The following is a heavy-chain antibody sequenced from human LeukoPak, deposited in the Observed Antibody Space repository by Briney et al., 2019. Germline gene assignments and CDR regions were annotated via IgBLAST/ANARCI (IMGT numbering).Heavy chain of an antibody. Sequence: SETLSLTCSVSGDSLSGYNWSWIRQSDGKGLEWIGRIYVSGNTNYNPSLKSRVTMAVDTSKNQFSLSLNSVTAADTAVYYCARGDLRRDGFNYPFDIWGQGTMVTVSS. CDR1: GDSLSGYN. CDR2: IYVSGNT. J-gene: IGHJ3*02. V-gene: IGHV4-4*07. CDR3: ARGDLRRDGFNYPFDI. D-gene: IGHD5-24*01.